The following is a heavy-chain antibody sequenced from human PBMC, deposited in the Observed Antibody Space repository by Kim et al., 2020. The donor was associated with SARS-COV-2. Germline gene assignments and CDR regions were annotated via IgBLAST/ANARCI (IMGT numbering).Heavy chain of an antibody. CDR2: IIPIFGTA. CDR1: GGTFSSYA. D-gene: IGHD4-17*01. J-gene: IGHJ6*02. CDR3: AGGTTVVLQGGFYYYGMDV. Sequence: SVKVSCKASGGTFSSYAISWVRQAPGQGLEWMGGIIPIFGTANYAQKFQGRVTITADESTSTAYMELSSLRSEDTAVYYCAGGTTVVLQGGFYYYGMDVWGQGTTVTVSS. V-gene: IGHV1-69*13.